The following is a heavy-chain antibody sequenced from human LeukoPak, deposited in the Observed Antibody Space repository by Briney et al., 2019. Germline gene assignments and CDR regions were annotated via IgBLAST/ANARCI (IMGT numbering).Heavy chain of an antibody. V-gene: IGHV4-39*07. Sequence: SETLSLTCTVSSGSISSANYYWSWIRQPPGKGLEWIGSIYHSGSTYYNPSLKSRVTISVDTSKNQFSLKLSSVTAADTAVYYCASSSSWSLAYYYYMDVWGKGTTVTVSS. J-gene: IGHJ6*03. CDR2: IYHSGST. CDR1: SGSISSANYY. D-gene: IGHD6-13*01. CDR3: ASSSSWSLAYYYYMDV.